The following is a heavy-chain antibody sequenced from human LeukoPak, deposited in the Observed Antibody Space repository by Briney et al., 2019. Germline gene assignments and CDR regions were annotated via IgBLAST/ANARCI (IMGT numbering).Heavy chain of an antibody. CDR1: GGSISSYY. V-gene: IGHV4-59*01. CDR2: IYYSGST. D-gene: IGHD6-19*01. Sequence: SETLSLTCTVSGGSISSYYWSWIRQPPGKGLEWIGYIYYSGSTNYNPSLKSRVTISVDTSKNQFSLKLSSVTAADTAVYYCARAEHRGYGSGWHFDYWGQGTLVTVSS. CDR3: ARAEHRGYGSGWHFDY. J-gene: IGHJ4*02.